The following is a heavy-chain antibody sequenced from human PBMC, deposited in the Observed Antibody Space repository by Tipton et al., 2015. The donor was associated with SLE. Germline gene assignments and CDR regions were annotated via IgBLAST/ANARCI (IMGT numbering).Heavy chain of an antibody. CDR3: AREVSVGATTRHFDY. J-gene: IGHJ4*02. D-gene: IGHD1-26*01. Sequence: TLSLTCTVSGGSISSAGNYWSWIRQHPGKGLEWIGYIYDSGSTDYNPSLKSRVTMSVDTSKNQLSLNLTSVTAADTAVYYCAREVSVGATTRHFDYWGQGTLVTVSS. CDR1: GGSISSAGNY. CDR2: IYDSGST. V-gene: IGHV4-31*03.